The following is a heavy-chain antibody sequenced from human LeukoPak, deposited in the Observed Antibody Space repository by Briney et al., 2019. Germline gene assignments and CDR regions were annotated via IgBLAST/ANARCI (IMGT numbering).Heavy chain of an antibody. V-gene: IGHV1-24*01. CDR3: ATGPPDLSSWYPFDY. Sequence: ASVKVSCKVSGYTLTELSMHWVRQAPGKGLEWMGGFDPEDGETIYAQKFQGRVTMTEDTSTDTAYMELSSLRSEDTAVYYCATGPPDLSSWYPFDYWGQGTLVTVSS. CDR2: FDPEDGET. J-gene: IGHJ4*02. CDR1: GYTLTELS. D-gene: IGHD6-13*01.